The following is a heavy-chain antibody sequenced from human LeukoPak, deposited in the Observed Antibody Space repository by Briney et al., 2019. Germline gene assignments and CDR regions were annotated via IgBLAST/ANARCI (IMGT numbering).Heavy chain of an antibody. CDR1: GFTFSSYA. CDR3: AKGNGSSYGRYYFDY. CDR2: ITASGGNT. Sequence: GGSLRLSCAASGFTFSSYAMGWVRQAPGKGLEWVSAITASGGNTYCADSVKGRFTISRDNSKNTLYLQVNSLRAEDTAVYYCAKGNGSSYGRYYFDYWGQGTLVTVSS. D-gene: IGHD5-18*01. V-gene: IGHV3-23*01. J-gene: IGHJ4*02.